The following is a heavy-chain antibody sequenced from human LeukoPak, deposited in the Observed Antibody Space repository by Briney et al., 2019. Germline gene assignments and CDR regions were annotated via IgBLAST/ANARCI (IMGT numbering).Heavy chain of an antibody. CDR1: GYTFTSYA. Sequence: ASVTVSCKASGYTFTSYAMNWVRQAPGQGLEWMGWINTNTGNPTYAQGFTGRFVFSLDTSVSTAYLQISSLKAEDTAVYYCATDHSGNYSGAFDIWGQGTMVTVSS. CDR2: INTNTGNP. D-gene: IGHD1-26*01. CDR3: ATDHSGNYSGAFDI. V-gene: IGHV7-4-1*02. J-gene: IGHJ3*02.